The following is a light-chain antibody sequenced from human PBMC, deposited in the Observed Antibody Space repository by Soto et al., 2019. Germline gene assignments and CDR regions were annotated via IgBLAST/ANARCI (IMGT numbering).Light chain of an antibody. J-gene: IGKJ3*01. CDR2: GAS. V-gene: IGKV3-15*01. CDR3: QQYKNWPEFT. CDR1: QSVSSN. Sequence: EIVMTQSPATLSVSPGERATLSCRASQSVSSNLAWYQQKPGQAPRPLIYGASTRATGIPARFSGSGSGTEFTLTISSLQYEDFAVYYCQQYKNWPEFTFGPGTKVDVK.